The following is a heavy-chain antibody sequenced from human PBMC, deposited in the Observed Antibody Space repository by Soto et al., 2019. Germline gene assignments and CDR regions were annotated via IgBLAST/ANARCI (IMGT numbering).Heavy chain of an antibody. CDR3: ARGLFEEGQLVRHLDY. Sequence: PSETLSLTCAVYGGSFSGYYWSWIRQPPGKGLEWIGEINHSGSTNYNPSLKSRVTISVDTSKNQFSLKLSSVTAADTAVYYCARGLFEEGQLVRHLDYWGQGTLVTVSS. J-gene: IGHJ4*02. V-gene: IGHV4-34*01. CDR1: GGSFSGYY. D-gene: IGHD6-6*01. CDR2: INHSGST.